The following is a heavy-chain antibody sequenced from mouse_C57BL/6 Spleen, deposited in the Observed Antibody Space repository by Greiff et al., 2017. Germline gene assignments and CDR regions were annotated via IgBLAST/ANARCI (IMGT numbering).Heavy chain of an antibody. CDR3: TRRGNFYFDY. CDR1: GYTFTDYE. J-gene: IGHJ2*01. V-gene: IGHV1-15*01. Sequence: VQLQQSGAELVRPGASVTLSCKASGYTFTDYEMHWVKQTPVHGLEWIGAIDPETGGTAYNQKFKGKAILTADKSSSTAYMELRSLTSEDSAVYYCTRRGNFYFDYWGQGTTRTVSS. D-gene: IGHD2-1*01. CDR2: IDPETGGT.